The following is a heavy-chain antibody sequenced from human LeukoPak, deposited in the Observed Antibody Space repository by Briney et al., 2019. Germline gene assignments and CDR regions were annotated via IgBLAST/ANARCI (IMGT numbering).Heavy chain of an antibody. CDR2: ISDSGGRS. V-gene: IGHV3-23*01. J-gene: IGHJ4*02. CDR1: GITLSNYG. D-gene: IGHD3-10*01. Sequence: PGGSLRLSCAVSGITLSNYGMSWVRQAPGKGLEWVAGISDSGGRSKYADSVKGRFTISRDNSKNTLYLQMNSLRAEDTALYFCAKRGVVIRVILVGFHKEAYYFDSWGQGGLVSDSS. CDR3: AKRGVVIRVILVGFHKEAYYFDS.